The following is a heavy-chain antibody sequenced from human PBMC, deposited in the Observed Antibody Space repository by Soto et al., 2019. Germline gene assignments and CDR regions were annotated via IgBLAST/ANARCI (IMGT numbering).Heavy chain of an antibody. Sequence: GGSLRLSCAASGFTFDDYGMSWVRQAPGKGLEWVSGINWNGGSTGYADSVKGRFTISRDNAKNSLDLQMNSWRAEDTALYYCARVYCSGGSCYARKVVFGVYYYGMDVWGQGTTVTVSS. V-gene: IGHV3-20*04. CDR1: GFTFDDYG. CDR3: ARVYCSGGSCYARKVVFGVYYYGMDV. D-gene: IGHD2-15*01. J-gene: IGHJ6*02. CDR2: INWNGGST.